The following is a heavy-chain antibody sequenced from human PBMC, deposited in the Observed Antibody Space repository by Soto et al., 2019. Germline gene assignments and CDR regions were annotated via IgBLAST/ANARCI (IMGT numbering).Heavy chain of an antibody. J-gene: IGHJ4*02. D-gene: IGHD5-12*01. CDR1: GGSISRDY. CDR2: IYYSGST. V-gene: IGHV4-59*01. Sequence: PSETLSLTCTVSGGSISRDYWSWIRQPPGKGLEWIGYIYYSGSTNYNPSLKSRVTISVDTSKNQFSLKLSSVTAADTAVYYCARESLGGGYSGNFDYWGQGTLVTVSS. CDR3: ARESLGGGYSGNFDY.